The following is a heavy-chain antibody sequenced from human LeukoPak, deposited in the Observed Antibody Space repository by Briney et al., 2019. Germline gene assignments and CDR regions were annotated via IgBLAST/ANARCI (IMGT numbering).Heavy chain of an antibody. CDR2: IYYSGST. D-gene: IGHD2-2*01. CDR3: ARTDIVVVPAADDYYYYGMDV. CDR1: GGSFSGYY. V-gene: IGHV4-59*01. Sequence: SETLSLTFAVYGGSFSGYYWSWIRQPPGKGLEWIGYIYYSGSTNYNPSLKSRVTISVDTSKNQFSLKLSSVTAADTAVYYCARTDIVVVPAADDYYYYGMDVWGQGTTVTVSS. J-gene: IGHJ6*02.